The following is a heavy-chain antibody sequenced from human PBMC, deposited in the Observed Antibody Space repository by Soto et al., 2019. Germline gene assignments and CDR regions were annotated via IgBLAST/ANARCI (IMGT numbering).Heavy chain of an antibody. Sequence: QLQLEESGPGLVKPSETLSLICSVSGDSLTSGHYWGWIRQAPGQGLEWIGSIYFGGSIYYNPSLKCPVTMSVDTSNNQFSLHLTSVTAAATAVYYCARHVRGGCTPGAHWGQGIRVAVSS. D-gene: IGHD3-10*02. V-gene: IGHV4-39*01. CDR3: ARHVRGGCTPGAH. J-gene: IGHJ4*02. CDR1: GDSLTSGHY. CDR2: IYFGGSI.